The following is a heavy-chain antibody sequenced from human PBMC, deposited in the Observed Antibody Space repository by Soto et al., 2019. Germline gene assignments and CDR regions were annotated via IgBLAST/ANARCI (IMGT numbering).Heavy chain of an antibody. CDR1: GFTFSSYW. CDR2: IKQDGSEK. CDR3: AKDEGAAVESPGD. V-gene: IGHV3-7*03. Sequence: GGSLRLSCAASGFTFSSYWMSWVRQAPGKGLEWVANIKQDGSEKYYVDSVKGRFTISRDNTNNHLYLQMNSLRSDDTALYYCAKDEGAAVESPGDWGHGTLVTVSS. D-gene: IGHD6-13*01. J-gene: IGHJ4*01.